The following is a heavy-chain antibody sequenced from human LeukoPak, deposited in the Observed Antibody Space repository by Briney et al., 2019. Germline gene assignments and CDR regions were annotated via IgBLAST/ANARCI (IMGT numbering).Heavy chain of an antibody. CDR2: IYYSGST. CDR1: GGSISSYY. CDR3: AGSAYCSGGSCYTGLPY. V-gene: IGHV4-59*01. J-gene: IGHJ4*02. Sequence: SETLSLTCIVSGGSISSYYWSWIRQPPGKGLEWIGYIYYSGSTNYNPSLRSRVTMSVDTSKNQFSLKLTSVTAADTAVYYCAGSAYCSGGSCYTGLPYWGQGTLVTVSS. D-gene: IGHD2-15*01.